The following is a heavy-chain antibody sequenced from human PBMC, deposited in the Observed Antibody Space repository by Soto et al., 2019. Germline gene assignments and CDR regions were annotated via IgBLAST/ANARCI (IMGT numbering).Heavy chain of an antibody. CDR3: AKKGEGTGASGHVIGLNFDY. CDR2: ISWNSGSI. J-gene: IGHJ4*02. D-gene: IGHD1-26*01. CDR1: GFTFDDYA. V-gene: IGHV3-9*01. Sequence: EVQLVESGGGLVQPGRSLRLSCAASGFTFDDYAMHWVRQAPGKGLEWVSGISWNSGSIGYADSVKGRFTISRDNAKNSLYLQMNSLRAEDTALYYCAKKGEGTGASGHVIGLNFDYWGQGTLVTVSS.